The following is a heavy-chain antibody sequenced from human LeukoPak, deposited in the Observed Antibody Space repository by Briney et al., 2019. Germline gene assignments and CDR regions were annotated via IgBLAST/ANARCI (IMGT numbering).Heavy chain of an antibody. D-gene: IGHD3-10*01. CDR3: AGVAYYYGSGRFGY. CDR2: IYYSDST. Sequence: SETLSLTCTVSGGSISSYYWSWIRQPPGKGLEWIGYIYYSDSTTYNPSLKSRVTISVDTSKNQFSLRLISVTAADTAVYYCAGVAYYYGSGRFGYWGQGTLVTVSS. J-gene: IGHJ4*02. CDR1: GGSISSYY. V-gene: IGHV4-59*01.